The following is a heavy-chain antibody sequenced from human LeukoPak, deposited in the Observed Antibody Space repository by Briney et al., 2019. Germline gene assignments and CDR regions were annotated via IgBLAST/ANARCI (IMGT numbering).Heavy chain of an antibody. CDR3: ARALTAYYFDD. J-gene: IGHJ4*02. CDR1: GFTFSRDS. CDR2: ISSSSSTI. V-gene: IGHV3-48*01. Sequence: GGSLRLSCAASGFTFSRDSMDWGRQAPGKGLEWVSFISSSSSTIYYADSVKGRFTISRDNAKNSLFLQLNSLRAEDTAVYYCARALTAYYFDDWGQGTLVTVSS. D-gene: IGHD2-21*01.